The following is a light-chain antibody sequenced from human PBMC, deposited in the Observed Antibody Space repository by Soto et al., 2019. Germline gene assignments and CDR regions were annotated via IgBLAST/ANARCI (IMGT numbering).Light chain of an antibody. CDR2: GAS. CDR3: LHYGGSPLT. Sequence: EIVLTQSPGTLSLSPGERATLSCRASQRVRGDSLAWYQQTPGQAPRLLIYGASTRTTGIPDRFSGSGSGTDFTLTIGRLEPGDFAVYYCLHYGGSPLTFGQGTRLEIK. J-gene: IGKJ5*01. V-gene: IGKV3-20*01. CDR1: QRVRGDS.